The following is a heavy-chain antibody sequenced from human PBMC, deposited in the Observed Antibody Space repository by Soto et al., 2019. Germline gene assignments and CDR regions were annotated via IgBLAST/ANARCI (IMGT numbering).Heavy chain of an antibody. CDR1: GFTFEDYV. V-gene: IGHV3-9*01. J-gene: IGHJ3*01. D-gene: IGHD3-3*01. CDR3: TKDFTIFSVVGAFDV. CDR2: ISWDSGSV. Sequence: EVQLVESGGGLVQPGRSLRLSCSASGFTFEDYVMHWVRQAPGKGLEWVSRISWDSGSVVYADSVKGRFTISRDNAKNSLYLQMTSLRPDDTAVYYCTKDFTIFSVVGAFDVWGQGTMVTVSS.